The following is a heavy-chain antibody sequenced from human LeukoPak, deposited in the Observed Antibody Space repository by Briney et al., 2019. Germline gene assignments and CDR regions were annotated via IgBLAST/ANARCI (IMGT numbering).Heavy chain of an antibody. Sequence: PSETLSLTCTVSGDSISIIFYYGRWIRQPPATGLEWFGSIYYSGSTYYNPSLKSRVTISVDTSKNQFSLKLSSVTDADTAVYYCARGSYGSGNYYGFDYWGQGTLVTVSS. CDR3: ARGSYGSGNYYGFDY. CDR1: GDSISIIFYY. CDR2: IYYSGST. V-gene: IGHV4-39*07. J-gene: IGHJ4*02. D-gene: IGHD3-10*01.